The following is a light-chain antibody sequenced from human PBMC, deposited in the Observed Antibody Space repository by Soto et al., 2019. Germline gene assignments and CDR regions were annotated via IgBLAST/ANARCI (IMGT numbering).Light chain of an antibody. Sequence: EIVLTQSPATLSLSPGERATLSCRASQSVSSNLAWYQQKPGQAPRLLISDASTRATGIPARFSGSGSGTDFTLTISSLDPEDFAVYYCQQRSNWPPVTFGGGTKVDIK. CDR3: QQRSNWPPVT. CDR1: QSVSSN. J-gene: IGKJ4*01. CDR2: DAS. V-gene: IGKV3-11*01.